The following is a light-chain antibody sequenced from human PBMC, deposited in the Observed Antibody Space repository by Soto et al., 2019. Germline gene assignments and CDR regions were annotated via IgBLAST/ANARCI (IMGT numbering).Light chain of an antibody. CDR1: SSDVGGYNY. CDR3: SSYAGSKPL. V-gene: IGLV2-8*01. J-gene: IGLJ2*01. CDR2: EVS. Sequence: QSALTHPPSASGSPGQSVTISFTGTSSDVGGYNYVSWYQQHPGKAPKLMIYEVSKRPSGVPDRFSGSKSGNTASLTVSGLQAEDEADYHCSSYAGSKPLFGGWNKLTVL.